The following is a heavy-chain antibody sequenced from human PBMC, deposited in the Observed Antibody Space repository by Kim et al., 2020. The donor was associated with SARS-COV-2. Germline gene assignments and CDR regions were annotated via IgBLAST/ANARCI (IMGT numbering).Heavy chain of an antibody. CDR2: SEN. CDR3: ARVLDGMDV. Sequence: SENYYVDSGKGRFTISRDNAKNSLYLQMNSLRAEDTAVYYCARVLDGMDVWGQGTTVTVSS. J-gene: IGHJ6*02. V-gene: IGHV3-7*03.